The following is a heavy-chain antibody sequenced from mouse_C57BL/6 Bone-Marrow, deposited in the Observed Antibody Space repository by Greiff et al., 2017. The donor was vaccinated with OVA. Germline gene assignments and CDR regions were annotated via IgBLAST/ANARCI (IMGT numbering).Heavy chain of an antibody. D-gene: IGHD2-3*01. CDR2: IRTYNGNT. V-gene: IGHV1-67*01. CDR1: GYTFTDFA. J-gene: IGHJ4*01. Sequence: QVQLQQSGPEVVRPGVSVKISCKGSGYTFTDFAMHWVKQSHAKSLEWIGVIRTYNGNTNYNQKFKVKATMTVDKSSNTAYMELDRLTSEDSAIYYCAREAGYYYYAMDYWGQGTSVTVSS. CDR3: AREAGYYYYAMDY.